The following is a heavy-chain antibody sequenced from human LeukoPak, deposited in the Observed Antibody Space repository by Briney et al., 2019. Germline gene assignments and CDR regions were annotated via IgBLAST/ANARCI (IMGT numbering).Heavy chain of an antibody. Sequence: RSSETLSLTCTVSGGSISSYYWSWIRQPPGKGLEWIGYIYYSGSTNYNPSLKSRVTISVDTSKNQFSLKLSSVTAADTAVYYCARVPILTGCYTYYFDYWGQGTLATVSS. J-gene: IGHJ4*02. CDR2: IYYSGST. CDR3: ARVPILTGCYTYYFDY. CDR1: GGSISSYY. V-gene: IGHV4-59*01. D-gene: IGHD3-9*01.